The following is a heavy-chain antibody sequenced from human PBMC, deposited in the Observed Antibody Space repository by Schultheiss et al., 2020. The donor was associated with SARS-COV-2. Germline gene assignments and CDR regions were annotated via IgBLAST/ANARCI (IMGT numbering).Heavy chain of an antibody. CDR1: GFTFRSYW. D-gene: IGHD1-26*01. V-gene: IGHV3-74*01. J-gene: IGHJ3*01. Sequence: GGSLRLSCAASGFTFRSYWMHWVRQAPGKGLVWVSRINSDGTITNYADSVKGRFTISRDDVKSSVFLQMNSLRAEDTAVYYCANWGGTYGALDVWGQGTMVTVSS. CDR2: INSDGTIT. CDR3: ANWGGTYGALDV.